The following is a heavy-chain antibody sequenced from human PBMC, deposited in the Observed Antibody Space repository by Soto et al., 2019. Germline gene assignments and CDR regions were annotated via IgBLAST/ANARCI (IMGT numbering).Heavy chain of an antibody. V-gene: IGHV4-34*01. J-gene: IGHJ4*02. CDR2: INHSGST. Sequence: QVQLQQWGAGLLKPSETLSLTCAVYGGSFSGYYWSWIRQPPGKGLEWIGEINHSGSTNYNPSLKSRVTTSVDTSKNQFSLKLSSVTAADTAVYYCARGQSSLLLDCWGQGVLVTVSS. CDR1: GGSFSGYY. CDR3: ARGQSSLLLDC. D-gene: IGHD2-8*02.